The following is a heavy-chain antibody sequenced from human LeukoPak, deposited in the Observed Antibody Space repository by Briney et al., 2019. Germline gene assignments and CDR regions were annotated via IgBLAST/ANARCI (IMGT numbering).Heavy chain of an antibody. CDR2: INTDGSGT. CDR1: AFTFSSYW. V-gene: IGHV3-74*01. CDR3: ARDREHAFDI. J-gene: IGHJ3*02. Sequence: GGSLRLSCAASAFTFSSYWMHWVRHAPGKGLVWVAQINTDGSGTAYADSVKGRFTISRDNAKNTLYLQMNSLRAEDTAVYYCARDREHAFDIWGQGTMVTVSS.